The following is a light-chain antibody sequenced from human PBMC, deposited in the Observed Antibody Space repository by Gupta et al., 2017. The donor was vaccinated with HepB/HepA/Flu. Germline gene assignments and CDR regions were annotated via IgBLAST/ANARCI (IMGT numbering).Light chain of an antibody. CDR3: RQAVHFPPT. V-gene: IGKV2-24*01. J-gene: IGKJ4*01. CDR1: RSLAHSDGNTY. Sequence: IVMTQSPLSSPVTLGQAASISCKSSRSLAHSDGNTYLSWFHQRPGQPPRLLIHKVSSRGSGVPERFSGRGAETEFTLEISRVEADDVGVYYCRQAVHFPPTFGGGTKVEIK. CDR2: KVS.